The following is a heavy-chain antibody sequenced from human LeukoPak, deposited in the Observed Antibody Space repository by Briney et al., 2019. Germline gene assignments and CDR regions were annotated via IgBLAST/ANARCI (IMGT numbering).Heavy chain of an antibody. CDR1: GFTINNAW. V-gene: IGHV4-59*08. CDR3: ARTQLSGVVDV. J-gene: IGHJ6*02. D-gene: IGHD1-1*01. CDR2: IYYSGRT. Sequence: GSLRLSCAASGFTINNAWMSWVRQAPGKGLEWIAYIYYSGRTSYNPSLKSRGTLSVDTSKNQLSLKLSSVTAGDTAVYYCARTQLSGVVDVWGQGTTVTVSS.